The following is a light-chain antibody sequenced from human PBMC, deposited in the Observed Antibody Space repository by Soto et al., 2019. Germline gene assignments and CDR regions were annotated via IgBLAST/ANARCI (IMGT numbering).Light chain of an antibody. V-gene: IGLV3-21*04. J-gene: IGLJ1*01. CDR2: YDS. CDR3: QVWDSSSDNPYV. Sequence: SYELTQPPSVSVAPGKTARLTCGGNNIGSKSVHWYQQKPGQAPVLVIYYDSDRPSGIPERFSGSNSGNTATLTISRVEAGDEADYYCQVWDSSSDNPYVFGTGTKLTVL. CDR1: NIGSKS.